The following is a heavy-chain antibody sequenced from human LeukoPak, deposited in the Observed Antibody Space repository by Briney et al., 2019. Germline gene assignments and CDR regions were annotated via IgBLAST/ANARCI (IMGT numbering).Heavy chain of an antibody. CDR2: IYYSGST. V-gene: IGHV4-31*11. CDR1: GGSFSGYY. D-gene: IGHD3-22*01. J-gene: IGHJ4*02. CDR3: ARERSYYDSSGYSFFDY. Sequence: SETLSLTCAVYGGSFSGYYWSWIRQHPGKGLEWIGYIYYSGSTYYNPSLKSRVTISVDTSKNQFSLKLSSVTAADTAVYYCARERSYYDSSGYSFFDYWGQGTLVTVSS.